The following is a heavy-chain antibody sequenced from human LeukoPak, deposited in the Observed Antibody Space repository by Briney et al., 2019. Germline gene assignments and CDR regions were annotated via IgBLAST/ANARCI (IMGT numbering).Heavy chain of an antibody. CDR3: ARVPTGGYYYYYMDV. D-gene: IGHD1-14*01. J-gene: IGHJ6*03. CDR1: GGSISRYY. V-gene: IGHV4-59*01. Sequence: SETLSLTCTVSGGSISRYYWSWIRQPPGEGLEWIGYIYYSGSTNYNPSLKSRVTISVDTSKDQISLKLSSVTAADTAVYYCARVPTGGYYYYYMDVWGKGTTVTVSS. CDR2: IYYSGST.